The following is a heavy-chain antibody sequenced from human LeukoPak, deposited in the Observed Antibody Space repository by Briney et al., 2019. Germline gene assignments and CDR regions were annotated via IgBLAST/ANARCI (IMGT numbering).Heavy chain of an antibody. Sequence: LSGRSLRLSCAASGFTFSSYAMHWVRQAPGKGLEWVAVISYDGSNKYYADSVKGRFTISRDNSKNTLYLQMNSLRAEDTAVYYCAKNDRVGYGDYGYFDYWGQGTLVTVSS. D-gene: IGHD4-17*01. V-gene: IGHV3-30*04. CDR3: AKNDRVGYGDYGYFDY. CDR1: GFTFSSYA. CDR2: ISYDGSNK. J-gene: IGHJ4*02.